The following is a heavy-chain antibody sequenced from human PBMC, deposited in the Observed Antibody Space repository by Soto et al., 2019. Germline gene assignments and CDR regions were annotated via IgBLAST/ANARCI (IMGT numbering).Heavy chain of an antibody. J-gene: IGHJ4*01. Sequence: QVQLVESGGGVVQPGRSLRLSCAASGFTFSSFGMHWVRQAPGKGLEWVAVISYDGSNKYYADSVKGRFTISRDNSKNTLYLQMNSLRAEDTAVYYCARPVSGYWGHGTLVTVSS. CDR2: ISYDGSNK. V-gene: IGHV3-30*03. CDR1: GFTFSSFG. D-gene: IGHD1-26*01. CDR3: ARPVSGY.